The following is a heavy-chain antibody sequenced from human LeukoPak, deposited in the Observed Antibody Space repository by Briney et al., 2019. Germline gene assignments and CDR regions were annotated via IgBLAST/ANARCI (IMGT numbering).Heavy chain of an antibody. V-gene: IGHV1-18*01. CDR2: ISAYNGNT. J-gene: IGHJ4*02. CDR1: GYTXTSYG. D-gene: IGHD2-15*01. CDR3: ARERTLTSCYDY. Sequence: ASVKVSCKASGYTXTSYGISGVRQAPGQGLEWMGWISAYNGNTNYAQKLQGRVTMTTDTSTSTAYMELRSLRSDDTAVYYCARERTLTSCYDYWGQGTLVTVSS.